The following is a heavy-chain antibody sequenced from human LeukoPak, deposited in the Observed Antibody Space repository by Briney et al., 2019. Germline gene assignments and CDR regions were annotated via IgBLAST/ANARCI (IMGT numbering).Heavy chain of an antibody. CDR1: GFTFTSYD. CDR2: ISAYNGNT. Sequence: GASVTVSCTASGFTFTSYDINWVRQAPGQGLEWMGWISAYNGNTNYAQKLQGRVTMTTDTSTSTAYMELRSLRSDDTAVYYCARGSYSSGWYVIDYWGQGTLVTVSS. D-gene: IGHD6-19*01. CDR3: ARGSYSSGWYVIDY. J-gene: IGHJ4*02. V-gene: IGHV1-18*01.